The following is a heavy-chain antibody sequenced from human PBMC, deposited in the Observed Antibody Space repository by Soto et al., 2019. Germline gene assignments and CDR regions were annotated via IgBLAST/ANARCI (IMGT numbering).Heavy chain of an antibody. D-gene: IGHD2-2*01. CDR2: IIPIPGTA. J-gene: IGHJ6*02. CDR1: GGTFGSYA. Sequence: QVQLVQSGAEVKKPGSSVKVSCKASGGTFGSYAISWVRQAPGQGLEWMGGIIPIPGTANYAQKFQGRVTIGADDSTSTAYMELISLRSEDTAVYYCARSQGSSTSLEIYYYYYYGMDVWGQGTTVTVSS. V-gene: IGHV1-69*01. CDR3: ARSQGSSTSLEIYYYYYYGMDV.